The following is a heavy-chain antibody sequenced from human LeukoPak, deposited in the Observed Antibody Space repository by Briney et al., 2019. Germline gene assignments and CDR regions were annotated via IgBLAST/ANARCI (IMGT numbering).Heavy chain of an antibody. Sequence: GASVKVSCKASGYTFTSYGISWVRQAPGQGLEWMGWISAYNGNTNYAQKLQGRVTMTTDTSTSTAYMELRSLRSDDTAVYYCARDRAIAVAGTRSAAPQARRRNDYWGQGTLVTVSS. CDR3: ARDRAIAVAGTRSAAPQARRRNDY. J-gene: IGHJ4*02. V-gene: IGHV1-18*01. CDR1: GYTFTSYG. CDR2: ISAYNGNT. D-gene: IGHD6-19*01.